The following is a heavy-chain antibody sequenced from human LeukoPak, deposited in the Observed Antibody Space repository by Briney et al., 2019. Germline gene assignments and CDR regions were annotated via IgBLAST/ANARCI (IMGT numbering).Heavy chain of an antibody. CDR2: IYRGRT. Sequence: SETLSLTCTVSGGSISSYYWSWIRQAPGKGPEWIGNIYRGRTRFNPSLTSRVTISLDMSKTHVSLNLTSVTAADTAIYYCAREGEYGDSYYWGQGTLVIVSA. J-gene: IGHJ4*02. V-gene: IGHV4-59*12. D-gene: IGHD4-17*01. CDR3: AREGEYGDSYY. CDR1: GGSISSYY.